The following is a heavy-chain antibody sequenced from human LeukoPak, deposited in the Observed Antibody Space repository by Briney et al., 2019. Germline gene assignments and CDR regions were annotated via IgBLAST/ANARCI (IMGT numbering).Heavy chain of an antibody. D-gene: IGHD1-26*01. CDR2: IYTGGST. J-gene: IGHJ4*02. CDR3: ARENSGSYREFDY. CDR1: GGSISSYY. V-gene: IGHV4-4*07. Sequence: SETLSLTCTASGGSISSYYWSWIRQPAGKGLEGIGRIYTGGSTNYNASLTSRVSMSVDTSKNQFSLKLSSVTAADTAVFYCARENSGSYREFDYWGQGTLVTVSS.